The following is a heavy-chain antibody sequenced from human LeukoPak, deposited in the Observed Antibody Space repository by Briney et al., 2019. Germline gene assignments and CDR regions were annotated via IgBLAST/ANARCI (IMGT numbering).Heavy chain of an antibody. CDR3: ARRAYGSGSYSWFDP. Sequence: PSETLSLTCTVSGGSISSSSYYWGWIRQPPGKGLEWIGSIYYSGSTYYNPSLKSRVTISVDTSKNQFSLKLSSVTAADTAVYYCARRAYGSGSYSWFDPWGQGTLVTVSS. D-gene: IGHD3-10*01. CDR1: GGSISSSSYY. V-gene: IGHV4-39*07. J-gene: IGHJ5*02. CDR2: IYYSGST.